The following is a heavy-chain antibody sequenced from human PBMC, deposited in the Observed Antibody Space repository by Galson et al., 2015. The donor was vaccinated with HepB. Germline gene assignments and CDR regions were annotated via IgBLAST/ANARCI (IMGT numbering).Heavy chain of an antibody. CDR3: ARVRYSSGWYVGHSPLVDY. J-gene: IGHJ4*02. V-gene: IGHV3-30-3*01. Sequence: SLRLSCAASGFTFSSYAMHWVRQAPGKGLEWVAVISYDGSNKYYADSVKGRFTISRDNSKNTLYLQMNSLRAEDTAVYYCARVRYSSGWYVGHSPLVDYWGQGTLVTVSS. CDR2: ISYDGSNK. D-gene: IGHD6-19*01. CDR1: GFTFSSYA.